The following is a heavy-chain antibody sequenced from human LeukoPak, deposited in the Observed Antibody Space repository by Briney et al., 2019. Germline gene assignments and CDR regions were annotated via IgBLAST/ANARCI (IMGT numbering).Heavy chain of an antibody. J-gene: IGHJ4*02. CDR2: VWHDGSNI. V-gene: IGHV3-33*01. CDR3: ARERFGSGSCPDY. D-gene: IGHD3-10*01. Sequence: GGSLRVSCTPPGFTFRVYALHWIPPAPGKGRGWGALVWHDGSNIYYADSVKGRFTISRDNSKNTVYLQMNSLRAEDTAVYYCARERFGSGSCPDYWGQGTLVTVSS. CDR1: GFTFRVYA.